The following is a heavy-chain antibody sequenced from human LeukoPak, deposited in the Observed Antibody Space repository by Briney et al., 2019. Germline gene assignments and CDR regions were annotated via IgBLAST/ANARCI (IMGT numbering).Heavy chain of an antibody. D-gene: IGHD2-15*01. CDR2: IRGSGDRT. CDR1: GFTFSSYA. J-gene: IGHJ4*02. V-gene: IGHV3-23*01. CDR3: TTVTYCSGGSCGY. Sequence: GGSLRLSCAASGFTFSSYAMSWVRQAPGKGLEWVSAIRGSGDRTHYADSVKGRFTISRDNSKNTLYLQMNSLRAEDTAVYYCTTVTYCSGGSCGYWGQGTLVTVSS.